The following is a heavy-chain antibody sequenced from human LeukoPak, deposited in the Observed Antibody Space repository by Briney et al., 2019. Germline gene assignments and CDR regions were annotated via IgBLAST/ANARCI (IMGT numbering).Heavy chain of an antibody. CDR2: VSNDGSNK. J-gene: IGHJ6*03. CDR3: ARIFRRGYNTGWYYYNHIDV. D-gene: IGHD6-19*01. V-gene: IGHV3-30*04. CDR1: GFSFSDYA. Sequence: GSLRISCAPSGFSFSDYAMHWVRPAPGKGLGWVAVVSNDGSNKYYTQFVEGRCTISRDNSKNTLYLQTNSLRPEETAVYLCARIFRRGYNTGWYYYNHIDVWGKGTTVSVS.